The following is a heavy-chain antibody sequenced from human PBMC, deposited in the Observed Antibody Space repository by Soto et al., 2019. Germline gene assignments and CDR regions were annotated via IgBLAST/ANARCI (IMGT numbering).Heavy chain of an antibody. CDR1: AFTLSDHY. J-gene: IGHJ4*02. CDR3: VRLCYDSRGYPAY. CDR2: SRNKANSYTT. Sequence: GGSLRLSCAASAFTLSDHYMDWVRQARGTGLEWVGRSRNKANSYTTEYAASVKGRFTISRDDSKNSLYLQMNSLKTEDTAIYYCVRLCYDSRGYPAYWGQGTLVTVCS. V-gene: IGHV3-72*01. D-gene: IGHD3-22*01.